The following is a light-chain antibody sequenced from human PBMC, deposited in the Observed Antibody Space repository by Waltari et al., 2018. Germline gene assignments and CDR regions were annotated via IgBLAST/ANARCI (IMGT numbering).Light chain of an antibody. Sequence: QSVLTQPPSASGTPGQRVTISCTGSSSNIGGNVVNWYQQLPGKAPTLLIYRSDLRPSGVPDRFSGSKSGTSASRAISGLQSADEGDYDCAAWDDSLHGHWVFGRGTKVTVL. V-gene: IGLV1-44*01. CDR3: AAWDDSLHGHWV. J-gene: IGLJ3*02. CDR2: RSD. CDR1: SSNIGGNV.